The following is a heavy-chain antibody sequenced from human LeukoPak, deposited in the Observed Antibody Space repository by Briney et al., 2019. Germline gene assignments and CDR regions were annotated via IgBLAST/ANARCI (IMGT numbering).Heavy chain of an antibody. V-gene: IGHV6-1*01. CDR2: TYYRSKWYN. CDR3: ARYSSTWPYWYFDL. D-gene: IGHD6-13*01. Sequence: SQTPSLTCAISGDSVSSNSAAWNWIRQSPSRGLEWLGRTYYRSKWYNDYAVSVKSRITINPDTSKNQFSLELTSVTAADTAVYYCARYSSTWPYWYFDLWGRGTLVTVSS. J-gene: IGHJ2*01. CDR1: GDSVSSNSAA.